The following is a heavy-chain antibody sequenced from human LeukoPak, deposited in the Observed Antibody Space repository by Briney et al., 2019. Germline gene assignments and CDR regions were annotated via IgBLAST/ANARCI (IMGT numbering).Heavy chain of an antibody. CDR1: GVSISSYY. CDR3: ARHALLSPPYSGSSNAFDI. Sequence: SETLSLTCTASGVSISSYYRSWIRQPAGKGLEWIGRIYNSGSTNYNLYLKSRVTISVDTTKKQTSLKLITVTAADTAVYYYARHALLSPPYSGSSNAFDIWGQGTMVTVSS. CDR2: IYNSGST. J-gene: IGHJ3*02. V-gene: IGHV4-4*07. D-gene: IGHD1-26*01.